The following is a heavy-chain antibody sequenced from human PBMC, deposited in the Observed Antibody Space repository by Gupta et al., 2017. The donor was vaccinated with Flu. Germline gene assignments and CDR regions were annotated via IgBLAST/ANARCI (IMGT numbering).Heavy chain of an antibody. Sequence: QVQLQQWGAGLLKPSETLSLTCAVYGGSFSGYYWSWIRQPPGKGLEWIGEINHSGSTNYNPSLKSRVTISVDTSKNQFSLKLSSVTAADTAVYYCATLKAYRTGVYYYYYGMDVWGQGTTVTVSS. CDR3: ATLKAYRTGVYYYYYGMDV. D-gene: IGHD7-27*01. CDR1: GGSFSGYY. CDR2: INHSGST. V-gene: IGHV4-34*01. J-gene: IGHJ6*02.